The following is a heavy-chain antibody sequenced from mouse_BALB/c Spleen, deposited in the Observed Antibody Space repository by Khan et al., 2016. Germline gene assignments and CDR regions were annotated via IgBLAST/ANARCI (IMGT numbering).Heavy chain of an antibody. CDR1: GYAFITYN. CDR2: IDPYNGVS. Sequence: VQLQQSGPELVKPGASVKVFCKGPGYAFITYNMYWVKQSHGKSLEWIGYIDPYNGVSSYNQKYKDKATLTVDESSSTAYMHLNSLTSEDSAVYYCARGDGNDVQFDYWGQGTLVTVSA. V-gene: IGHV1S135*01. D-gene: IGHD2-2*01. CDR3: ARGDGNDVQFDY. J-gene: IGHJ3*01.